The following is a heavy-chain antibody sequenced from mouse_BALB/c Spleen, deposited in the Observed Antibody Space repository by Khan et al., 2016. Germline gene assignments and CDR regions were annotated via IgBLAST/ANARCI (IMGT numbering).Heavy chain of an antibody. CDR3: ASTFWYLDV. V-gene: IGHV4-1*02. J-gene: IGHJ1*01. Sequence: EVKLLESGGGLVQPGGSLKLSCAASGFEFSRYWMSWVRQSLGKGLEWIGEINPDSSTINYTPSLKDNFIISRDNAKHTLYLNMSKVRSEDTALYDVASTFWYLDVWGAGTTVTVSS. CDR2: INPDSSTI. CDR1: GFEFSRYW.